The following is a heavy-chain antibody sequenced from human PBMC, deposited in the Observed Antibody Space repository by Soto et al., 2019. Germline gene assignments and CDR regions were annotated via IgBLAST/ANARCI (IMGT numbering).Heavy chain of an antibody. CDR2: ISAYNGNT. Sequence: ASVKVSCKASGYTFTSYGISWVRQAPGQGLEWMGWISAYNGNTNYAQKLQGRVTMTTDTSTSTAYMELRSLRSNDTAVYYCARDRLYYYGSGSYYVWFDPWGQGTLVTVSS. CDR3: ARDRLYYYGSGSYYVWFDP. V-gene: IGHV1-18*01. D-gene: IGHD3-10*01. CDR1: GYTFTSYG. J-gene: IGHJ5*02.